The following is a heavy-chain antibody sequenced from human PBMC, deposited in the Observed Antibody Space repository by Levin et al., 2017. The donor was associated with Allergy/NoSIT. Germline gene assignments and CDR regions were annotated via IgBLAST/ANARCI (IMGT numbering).Heavy chain of an antibody. D-gene: IGHD2-15*01. V-gene: IGHV1-3*04. J-gene: IGHJ4*02. Sequence: GGSLRLSCKASGSTFTSYTMHWVRQAPGQRLEWMGWINTGNGNTKYSQKFQGRVTITRDTSASTAYMELSSLKSEDTAVYYCAREKYFNGDNCYSADYWGQGTLVTVSS. CDR2: INTGNGNT. CDR1: GSTFTSYT. CDR3: AREKYFNGDNCYSADY.